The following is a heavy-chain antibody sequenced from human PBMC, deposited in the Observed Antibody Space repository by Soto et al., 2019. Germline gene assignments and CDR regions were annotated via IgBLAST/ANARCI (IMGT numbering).Heavy chain of an antibody. CDR3: ARVCVLVNGSGSYYKYYYYYYYMDV. D-gene: IGHD3-10*01. CDR1: GGSFSGYY. J-gene: IGHJ6*03. Sequence: KQSQTLSLTCAVYGGSFSGYYWSWIRQPPGKGLEWIGEINHSGSTNYNPSLKSRVTISVDTSKNQFSLKLSSVTAADTAVYYCARVCVLVNGSGSYYKYYYYYYYMDVWGKGTTVTVSS. V-gene: IGHV4-34*01. CDR2: INHSGST.